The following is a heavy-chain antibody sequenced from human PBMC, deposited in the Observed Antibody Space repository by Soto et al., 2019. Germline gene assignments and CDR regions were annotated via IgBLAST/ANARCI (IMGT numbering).Heavy chain of an antibody. V-gene: IGHV3-64D*06. CDR3: VKSRGGNNFDFFD. CDR2: IRGNGDPP. Sequence: XESLILSGSASGFTFSSYAVHWVRQAPGKGLEYVSGIRGNGDPPFYADSVKGRFTISRDNSKNTLYLQMSSLSADDTAVYYCVKSRGGNNFDFFDWGQGALVTVS. J-gene: IGHJ4*02. D-gene: IGHD5-12*01. CDR1: GFTFSSYA.